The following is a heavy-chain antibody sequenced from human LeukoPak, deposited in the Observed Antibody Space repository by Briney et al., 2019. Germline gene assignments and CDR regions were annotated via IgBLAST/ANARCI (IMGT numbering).Heavy chain of an antibody. D-gene: IGHD2-15*01. CDR3: AKGGYCSGGSCYPDYYYMDV. J-gene: IGHJ6*03. V-gene: IGHV3-23*01. CDR2: ISGSGGST. CDR1: GFTFSSYA. Sequence: GGSLRLSCAASGFTFSSYAMSWVRQAPGKGLEWVSAISGSGGSTYYADSVKGRFTISRDNSKNTLYLQMNSLRAEDTAVYYCAKGGYCSGGSCYPDYYYMDVWGKGTTVTVSS.